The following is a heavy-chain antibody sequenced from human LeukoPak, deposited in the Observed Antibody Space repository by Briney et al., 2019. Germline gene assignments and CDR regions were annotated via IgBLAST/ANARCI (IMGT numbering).Heavy chain of an antibody. V-gene: IGHV3-23*01. Sequence: GGSLRLSCAASGFTFSSYAMSWVRQAPGKGLEWVSAISGSGGSTYYADSVKGRLTISRDNSKNTLYLQMNSLRAEDTAVYYCAKLETRYYYYGMDVWGQGTTVTVSS. CDR2: ISGSGGST. CDR3: AKLETRYYYYGMDV. CDR1: GFTFSSYA. J-gene: IGHJ6*02.